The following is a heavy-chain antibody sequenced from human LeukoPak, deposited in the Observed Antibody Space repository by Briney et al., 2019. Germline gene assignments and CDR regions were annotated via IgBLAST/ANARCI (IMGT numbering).Heavy chain of an antibody. J-gene: IGHJ3*02. CDR2: IIPIFGTA. D-gene: IGHD1-1*01. CDR3: ARGQLVPDAFDI. Sequence: ASVKVACKASGATFTSYAIGWVRQAAGQGLEWMGGIIPIFGTANYAQKFQGRVTITADKSTSTAYMELSSLRSEDTAVYYCARGQLVPDAFDIWGQGTMVTVSS. V-gene: IGHV1-69*06. CDR1: GATFTSYA.